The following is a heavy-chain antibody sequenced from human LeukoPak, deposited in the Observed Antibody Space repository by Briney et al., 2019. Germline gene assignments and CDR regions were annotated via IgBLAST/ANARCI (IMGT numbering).Heavy chain of an antibody. Sequence: GASVKVSCKASGYTFTGYYMDWVRQAPGQGLEWMGWINPNSGGTNYAQKFQGRVTMTRDTSISTAYMELSRLRSDDTAVYYCARAHFDWLFLRHDAFDIWGQGTMVTVSS. CDR1: GYTFTGYY. V-gene: IGHV1-2*02. J-gene: IGHJ3*02. CDR3: ARAHFDWLFLRHDAFDI. D-gene: IGHD3-9*01. CDR2: INPNSGGT.